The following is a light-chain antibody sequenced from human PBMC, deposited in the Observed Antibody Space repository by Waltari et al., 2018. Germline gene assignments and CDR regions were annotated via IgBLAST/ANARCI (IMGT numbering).Light chain of an antibody. J-gene: IGKJ1*01. Sequence: EREVTQYPATLSLSPGERATLSCRASQNVTRNLAWYHQKPGQAPRLCMYGASPRAADIPARFSGSGSGTDFTLTISSLQSEDFAVYYCQHHTNWLWTFGQGTRVEI. CDR1: QNVTRN. CDR3: QHHTNWLWT. V-gene: IGKV3-15*01. CDR2: GAS.